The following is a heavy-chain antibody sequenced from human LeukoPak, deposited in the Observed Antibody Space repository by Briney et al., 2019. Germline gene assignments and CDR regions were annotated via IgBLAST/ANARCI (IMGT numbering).Heavy chain of an antibody. CDR3: ARTLGGYYLYYFDY. V-gene: IGHV1-2*02. J-gene: IGHJ4*02. Sequence: ASVKVSCKASGYTFTGYYMHWVRQARGQGLEWMGSINPNSGGTNYAQKFQGRVTMTRDTSISTAYMELSRLRSDDTAVYYCARTLGGYYLYYFDYWGQGTLVTVSS. CDR1: GYTFTGYY. D-gene: IGHD3-22*01. CDR2: INPNSGGT.